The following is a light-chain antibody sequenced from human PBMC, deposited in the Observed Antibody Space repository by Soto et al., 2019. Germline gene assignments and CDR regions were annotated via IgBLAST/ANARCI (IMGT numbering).Light chain of an antibody. CDR3: PNYDNYPFT. CDR2: DVS. Sequence: QMTQSPATLSAGVGDIVTITCRARQSGRNWLAWYQQKRGTAPKLLLFDVSRLESGGPPMFRGSASGTEYTRNISSLHPEDVATYYFPNYDNYPFTCGGDTKV. V-gene: IGKV1-5*01. J-gene: IGKJ4*01. CDR1: QSGRNW.